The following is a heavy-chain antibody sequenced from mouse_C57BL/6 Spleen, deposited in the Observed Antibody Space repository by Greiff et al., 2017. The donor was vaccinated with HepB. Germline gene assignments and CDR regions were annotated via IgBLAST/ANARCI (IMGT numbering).Heavy chain of an antibody. D-gene: IGHD2-3*01. CDR1: GYTFTSYW. CDR3: ARRDDGPRGGAMDY. V-gene: IGHV1-50*01. Sequence: QVQLQQPGAELVKPGASVKLSCKASGYTFTSYWMQWVKQRPGQGLEWIGEIDPSDSYTNYNQKFKGKATLTVDTSSSTAYMQLSSLTSEDSAVYYGARRDDGPRGGAMDYWGQGTSVTVSS. J-gene: IGHJ4*01. CDR2: IDPSDSYT.